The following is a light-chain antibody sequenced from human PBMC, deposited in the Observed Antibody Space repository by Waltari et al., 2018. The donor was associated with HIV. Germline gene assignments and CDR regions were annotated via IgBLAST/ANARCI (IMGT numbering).Light chain of an antibody. CDR3: AAWDDSLNGREV. CDR2: SDM. CDR1: TSNIGSNY. J-gene: IGLJ2*01. V-gene: IGLV1-44*01. Sequence: QSVLTQPPSASGTPGQRVTISCSGTTSNIGSNYVNWYQQFPGTAPNLLIYSDMQRPSGVPDRLSGSESGTSASLAISGLQVEDEAEYYCAAWDDSLNGREVFGGGTKLTVL.